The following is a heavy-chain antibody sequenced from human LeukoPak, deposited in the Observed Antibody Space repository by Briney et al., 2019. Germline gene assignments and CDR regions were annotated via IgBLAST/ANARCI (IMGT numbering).Heavy chain of an antibody. V-gene: IGHV3-11*01. J-gene: IGHJ3*02. CDR2: ISSSGSTI. D-gene: IGHD4-17*01. CDR3: ARDWTTVTSAFDI. Sequence: GGSLRLSCAASGFTFSDYYMSWIRQAPGKGLEWVSYISSSGSTIYYADSVKGRFTISRDNAKNSLYLQMNSLRAEDTAVYYCARDWTTVTSAFDIWGQGTMVTVSS. CDR1: GFTFSDYY.